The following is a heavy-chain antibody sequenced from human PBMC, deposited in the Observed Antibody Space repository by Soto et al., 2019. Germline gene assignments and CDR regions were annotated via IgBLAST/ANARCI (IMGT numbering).Heavy chain of an antibody. CDR3: AIAYGSGSYYKAYYYYGMDV. J-gene: IGHJ6*02. CDR2: IYYSGST. Sequence: SETLSLTCTVSGGSISSYYWSWIRQPPGKGLEWIGYIYYSGSTNYNPSLKSRVTISVDTSKNQFSLKLSSVTAADTAVYYCAIAYGSGSYYKAYYYYGMDVWGQGTTVTVSS. CDR1: GGSISSYY. D-gene: IGHD3-10*01. V-gene: IGHV4-59*01.